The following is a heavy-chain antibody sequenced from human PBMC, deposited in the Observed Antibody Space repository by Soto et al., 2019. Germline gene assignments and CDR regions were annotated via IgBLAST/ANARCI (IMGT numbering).Heavy chain of an antibody. D-gene: IGHD6-13*01. Sequence: VLVKVSCKASGYTFTNYYIHWVRQAPGQGLEWMAIINPMGGSTNYAQEFQGRVTLTSDTSTSTVYMELSSLRFEDTALFYCARDLAAGDLWGQGTLVTVSS. V-gene: IGHV1-46*01. CDR3: ARDLAAGDL. J-gene: IGHJ5*02. CDR1: GYTFTNYY. CDR2: INPMGGST.